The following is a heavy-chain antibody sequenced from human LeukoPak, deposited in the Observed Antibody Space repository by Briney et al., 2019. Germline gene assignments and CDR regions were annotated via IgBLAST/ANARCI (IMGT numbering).Heavy chain of an antibody. CDR3: ARYDFWSGYSFDY. V-gene: IGHV3-23*01. Sequence: GGSLRLSCAASGFTFSNFAMSWVRQAPGKGLEWVSAISGSGGSTYYADSVKGRFTISRDNSKNTLYLQMNSLRAEDTAVYYCARYDFWSGYSFDYWGQGTLVTVSS. J-gene: IGHJ4*02. D-gene: IGHD3-3*01. CDR2: ISGSGGST. CDR1: GFTFSNFA.